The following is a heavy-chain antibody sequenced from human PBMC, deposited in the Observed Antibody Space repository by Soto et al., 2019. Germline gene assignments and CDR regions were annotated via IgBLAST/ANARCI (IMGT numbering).Heavy chain of an antibody. CDR2: VDPRDSYG. Sequence: GESLKISCQASGYTFTTRWIMWVRQTPGKGLEWLGSVDPRDSYGDYSPSFQGHVTISSERSKNTAYLQWNNLKASDSGTYYCAPFPMPPDWSLDLWGRGTVVTASS. V-gene: IGHV5-10-1*01. J-gene: IGHJ2*01. CDR3: APFPMPPDWSLDL. D-gene: IGHD2-2*01. CDR1: GYTFTTRW.